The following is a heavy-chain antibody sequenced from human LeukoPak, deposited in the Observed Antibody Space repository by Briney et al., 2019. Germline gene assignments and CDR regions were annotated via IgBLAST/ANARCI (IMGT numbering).Heavy chain of an antibody. Sequence: GRSLRLSCAASGFTFDDYAMHWVRQAPGKGLEWVSGISWNSGSIGYADSVKGRFTISRDNAKNSLYLQMNSLRAEDMALYYCAKDSTSKHGYFQHWGQGTLVTVSS. CDR1: GFTFDDYA. CDR2: ISWNSGSI. J-gene: IGHJ1*01. D-gene: IGHD2-2*01. V-gene: IGHV3-9*03. CDR3: AKDSTSKHGYFQH.